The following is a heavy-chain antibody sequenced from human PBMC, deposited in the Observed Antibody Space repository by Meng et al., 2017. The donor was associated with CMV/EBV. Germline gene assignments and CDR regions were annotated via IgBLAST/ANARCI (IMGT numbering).Heavy chain of an antibody. CDR1: GYSFTSYW. Sequence: GESLKISCKGSGYSFTSYWIGWVRQMPGKGLEWMGIIYPGDSDTRYSPSFQGQVTISADKSISTAYLQWSSLKASDTAIYYCGLVATGGYYGMDVWGQGTTVTVSS. V-gene: IGHV5-51*01. J-gene: IGHJ6*02. D-gene: IGHD5-12*01. CDR3: GLVATGGYYGMDV. CDR2: IYPGDSDT.